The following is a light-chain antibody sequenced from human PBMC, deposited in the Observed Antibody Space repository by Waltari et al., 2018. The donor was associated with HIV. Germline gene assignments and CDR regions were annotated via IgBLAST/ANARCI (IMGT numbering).Light chain of an antibody. Sequence: EIVLTQSPATLSLSPGERATLSCMASQSISNYLAWFHQKPGQAPRLLIYDASNRATGIPARFSGSGSGTDFALTSSSLEREDFAVYCCEQSGNGPLTFGGGTKVEIK. V-gene: IGKV3-11*01. CDR2: DAS. CDR1: QSISNY. CDR3: EQSGNGPLT. J-gene: IGKJ4*02.